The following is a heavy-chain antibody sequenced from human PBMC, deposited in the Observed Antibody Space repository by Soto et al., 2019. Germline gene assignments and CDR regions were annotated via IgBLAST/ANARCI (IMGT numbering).Heavy chain of an antibody. CDR3: AKDPTGDALGWYFDL. D-gene: IGHD4-17*01. J-gene: IGHJ2*01. CDR2: ISGSGGST. Sequence: GGALRLSSKAPWFTFCNYAMSWGRPAPGKGLEWVSAISGSGGSTYYADSVKGRFTLSRDNSKNTLYLQMNSLRAEDTAVYFCAKDPTGDALGWYFDLWGRGTLVTVSS. CDR1: WFTFCNYA. V-gene: IGHV3-23*01.